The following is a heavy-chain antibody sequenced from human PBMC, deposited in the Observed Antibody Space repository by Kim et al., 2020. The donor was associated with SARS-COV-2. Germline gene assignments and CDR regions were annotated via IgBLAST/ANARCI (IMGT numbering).Heavy chain of an antibody. Sequence: ASVKVSCKASGYTFTGYYMHWVRQAPGQGLEWMGRINPNSGRANYAQKFQGRVTMTTDTSISTAYMELSSLRSDDTAVYYCARGSAWYCSITSCTYGMDV. J-gene: IGHJ6*01. V-gene: IGHV1-2*06. D-gene: IGHD2-2*01. CDR2: INPNSGRA. CDR3: ARGSAWYCSITSCTYGMDV. CDR1: GYTFTGYY.